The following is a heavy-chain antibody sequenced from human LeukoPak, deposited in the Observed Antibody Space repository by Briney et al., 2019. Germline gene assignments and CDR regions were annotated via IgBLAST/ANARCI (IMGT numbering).Heavy chain of an antibody. J-gene: IGHJ4*02. V-gene: IGHV3-43*02. D-gene: IGHD3-9*01. CDR3: AKGPDLRYFDWLFLY. Sequence: GGVRRVWAEAAGFSVEDESRHWGCQYQGKGLEWVSLISGDGGSTYYADSVKGRFTISRDNSKNSLYLQMNSLRTEDTALYYCAKGPDLRYFDWLFLYWGQGTLVTVSS. CDR1: GFSVEDES. CDR2: ISGDGGST.